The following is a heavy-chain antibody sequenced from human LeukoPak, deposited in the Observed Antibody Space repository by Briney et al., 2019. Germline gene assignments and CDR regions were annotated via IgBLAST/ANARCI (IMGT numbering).Heavy chain of an antibody. J-gene: IGHJ4*02. D-gene: IGHD3-3*01. CDR3: AKGVNDFGSGYQYYFDY. V-gene: IGHV3-23*01. CDR1: GFNFSSYA. CDR2: ISGSGGTT. Sequence: PGGSLRLSCAASGFNFSSYAMNWVRQAPGKGLEWVSAISGSGGTTYYADSVKGRFTISRDNSKNTLFLHMNSLRAEDTAVYYCAKGVNDFGSGYQYYFDYWGQGTLVTVSS.